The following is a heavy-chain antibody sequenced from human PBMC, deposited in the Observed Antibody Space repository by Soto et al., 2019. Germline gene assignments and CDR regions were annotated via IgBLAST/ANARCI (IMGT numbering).Heavy chain of an antibody. D-gene: IGHD3-22*01. CDR2: INDSGST. V-gene: IGHV4-34*01. Sequence: SETLSLTCAVSGGSFRGYFWSWIRQSPDKGLEWIGEINDSGSTYYNPSFKSRLTISVDTSKSQISLTLTSVTAADTAMYYCASSTFFPDSRGYHFKNLDSWGQGTLVTVSS. CDR3: ASSTFFPDSRGYHFKNLDS. J-gene: IGHJ5*01. CDR1: GGSFRGYF.